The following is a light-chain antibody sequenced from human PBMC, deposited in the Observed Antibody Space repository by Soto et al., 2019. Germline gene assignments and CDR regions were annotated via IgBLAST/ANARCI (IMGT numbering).Light chain of an antibody. CDR2: EVT. J-gene: IGLJ1*01. V-gene: IGLV2-14*01. CDR3: QSYRRGXAHV. CDR1: SSDVGGYNR. Sequence: QSFLSQPASVSGSPVQSITISCTGTSSDVGGYNRFSWYQQHPDKAPKLIIYEVTNRPSGISNRFSGSKSGDTASLTISGLQAEHAADYYCQSYRRGXAHVVGTGTKVXV.